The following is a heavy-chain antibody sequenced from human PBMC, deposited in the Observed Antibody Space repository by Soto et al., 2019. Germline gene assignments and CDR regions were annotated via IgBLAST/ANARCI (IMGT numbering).Heavy chain of an antibody. D-gene: IGHD6-13*01. CDR2: ISCSGDST. V-gene: IGHV3-23*01. Sequence: EVQLLESGGGLVQPGGSLRLSCAASGFTFSSYAMNWARQAPGKGLEWVSVISCSGDSTYYADSVKGRFTISRDNSKNTLYLQMNSLRAEDTAVYYCARRSSSWYFDYWGQGTLVTVSS. J-gene: IGHJ4*02. CDR1: GFTFSSYA. CDR3: ARRSSSWYFDY.